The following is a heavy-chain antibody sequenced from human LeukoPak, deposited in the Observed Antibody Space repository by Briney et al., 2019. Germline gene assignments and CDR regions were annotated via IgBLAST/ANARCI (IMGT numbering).Heavy chain of an antibody. D-gene: IGHD2-8*01. Sequence: PSETLSLTCTVSGDSISSSEYCWSWIRQPPGRGLEFVGCLYFSGSTYYNPSLNGRVTISVDTSKNQFSLNLYSMTAADTALYFCARHRSHHGWFDPWGQGTLVTVSS. CDR3: ARHRSHHGWFDP. J-gene: IGHJ5*02. CDR2: LYFSGST. CDR1: GDSISSSEYC. V-gene: IGHV4-39*01.